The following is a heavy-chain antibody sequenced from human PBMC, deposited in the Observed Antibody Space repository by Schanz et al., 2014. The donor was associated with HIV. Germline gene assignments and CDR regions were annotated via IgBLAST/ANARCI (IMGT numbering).Heavy chain of an antibody. V-gene: IGHV4-30-4*01. J-gene: IGHJ4*02. CDR2: IYYSGST. D-gene: IGHD3-16*01. Sequence: QVQLQESGPGLVKPSQTLSLTCTVSGDSITSSISSGGYYWSWIRQHPGKGLEWIGYIYYSGSTYYNPSLKSRVTISEDTSKNQFSLKLNSVTAADTAVYFCARVTWGAPIEYWGQGTLVTVSS. CDR3: ARVTWGAPIEY. CDR1: GDSITSSISSGGYY.